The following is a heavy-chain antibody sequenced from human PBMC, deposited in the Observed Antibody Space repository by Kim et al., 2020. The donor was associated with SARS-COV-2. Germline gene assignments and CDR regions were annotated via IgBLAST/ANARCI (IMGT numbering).Heavy chain of an antibody. J-gene: IGHJ6*02. CDR2: IIPIFGTA. CDR1: GGTFSSYA. D-gene: IGHD3-10*01. CDR3: ARAMREYGSGSNLFYYGMDV. Sequence: SVKVSCKASGGTFSSYAISWVRQAPGQGLEWMGGIIPIFGTANYAQKFQGRVTITADESTSTAYMGLSSLRSEDTAVYYCARAMREYGSGSNLFYYGMDVWGQGTTVTVSS. V-gene: IGHV1-69*13.